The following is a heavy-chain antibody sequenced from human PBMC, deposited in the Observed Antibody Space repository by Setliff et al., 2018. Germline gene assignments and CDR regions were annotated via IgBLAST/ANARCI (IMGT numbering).Heavy chain of an antibody. CDR2: LFDSGKT. D-gene: IGHD3-22*01. CDR1: GYSTSSGHY. CDR3: AKDPHYDPTYSLPGHGFNI. J-gene: IGHJ3*02. V-gene: IGHV4-38-2*02. Sequence: SETLSLTCTVSGYSTSSGHYWGWIRQSPGKGLEWIGTLFDSGKTYYNPSLQSRVSISVDTSKNQFSLRLRSATAADTAMYYCAKDPHYDPTYSLPGHGFNIWGPGTMVTVSS.